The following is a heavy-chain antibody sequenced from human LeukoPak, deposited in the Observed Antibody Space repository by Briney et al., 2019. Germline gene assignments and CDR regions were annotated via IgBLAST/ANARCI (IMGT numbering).Heavy chain of an antibody. D-gene: IGHD6-13*01. CDR1: GETFSGFY. CDR3: ARGAAPALYYYYYMDV. J-gene: IGHJ6*03. Sequence: SETLSLTCAVYGETFSGFYWTWIRQPPGKGLEWIGYIYYSGSTNYNPSLKSRVTISVDTSKNQFSLKLSSVTAADTAVYYCARGAAPALYYYYYMDVWGKGTTVTISS. V-gene: IGHV4-59*01. CDR2: IYYSGST.